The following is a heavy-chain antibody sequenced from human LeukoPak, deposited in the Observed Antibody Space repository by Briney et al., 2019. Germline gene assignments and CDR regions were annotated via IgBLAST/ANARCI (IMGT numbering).Heavy chain of an antibody. V-gene: IGHV1-18*01. J-gene: IGHJ4*02. D-gene: IGHD3-22*01. CDR2: INSYNGNT. CDR3: ARNRQGLDSSGYSYFDY. CDR1: GYTFTTYG. Sequence: ASVKVSCKASGYTFTTYGISWVRQAPGQGLEWLGWINSYNGNTNYAQKFQDRVTMTTDTSTRTAYMDLRSLRSDDTALYYCARNRQGLDSSGYSYFDYWGQGTLVTVSS.